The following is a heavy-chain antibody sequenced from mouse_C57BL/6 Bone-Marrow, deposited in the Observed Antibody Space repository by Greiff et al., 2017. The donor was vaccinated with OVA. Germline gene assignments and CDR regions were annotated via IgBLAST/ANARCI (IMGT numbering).Heavy chain of an antibody. CDR2: INPSSGYT. CDR1: GYTFTSYW. Sequence: VQLHQSGAELAKPGASVKLSCKASGYTFTSYWMHWVQQRPGQGLEWIGYINPSSGYTKYNQKFKDKATLTADKSSSTAYMQLSSLTYEDSAVYYCARDYYGSRRNFDYWGQGTTLTVSS. D-gene: IGHD1-1*01. V-gene: IGHV1-7*01. J-gene: IGHJ2*01. CDR3: ARDYYGSRRNFDY.